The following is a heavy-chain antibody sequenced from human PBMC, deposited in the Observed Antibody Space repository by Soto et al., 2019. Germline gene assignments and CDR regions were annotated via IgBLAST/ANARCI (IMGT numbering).Heavy chain of an antibody. J-gene: IGHJ6*02. D-gene: IGHD3-10*01. CDR2: IIPIFGTA. CDR1: GGTFSSYA. Sequence: SVKVSCKASGGTFSSYAISWVRQAPGQGLEWMGGIIPIFGTANYAQKFQGRVTITADESTSTAYMELSSLRSEDTAVYYCARVIGWGVRDYYGMDVWGQGTTVTVSS. CDR3: ARVIGWGVRDYYGMDV. V-gene: IGHV1-69*13.